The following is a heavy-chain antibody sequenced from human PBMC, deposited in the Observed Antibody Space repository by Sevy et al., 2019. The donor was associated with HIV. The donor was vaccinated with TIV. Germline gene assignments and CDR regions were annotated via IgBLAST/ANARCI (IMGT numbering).Heavy chain of an antibody. J-gene: IGHJ4*02. D-gene: IGHD3-16*01. CDR2: IKSKKDGGET. Sequence: GGSLRLSCSASGFPFNKEWMSWVRQAPGKGLEWVGRIKSKKDGGETDYAAPANGRFTISRDDSNNTLYLQMNSLNIANTGFYYCSSQGERYWGLGTLVTVSS. V-gene: IGHV3-15*01. CDR3: SSQGERY. CDR1: GFPFNKEW.